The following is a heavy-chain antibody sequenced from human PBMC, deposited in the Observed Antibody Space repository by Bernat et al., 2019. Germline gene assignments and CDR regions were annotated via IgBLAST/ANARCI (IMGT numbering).Heavy chain of an antibody. V-gene: IGHV3-53*02. Sequence: EVQLVETGGGLIQPGGSLRLSCAASGFTFSSNYMIWARQAPGKGLEWVSVIYSGGSTYYADSVKGRFTISRDNAKNPLYLQMNSRRAEDTAVYYCATRPPQKGYFDYWGQGTLVTVPS. CDR1: GFTFSSNY. CDR2: IYSGGST. CDR3: ATRPPQKGYFDY. J-gene: IGHJ4*02.